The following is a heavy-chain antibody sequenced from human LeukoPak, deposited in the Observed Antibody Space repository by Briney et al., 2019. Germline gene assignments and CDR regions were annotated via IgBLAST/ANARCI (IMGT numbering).Heavy chain of an antibody. Sequence: GGSLRLSCAASGFTFSSYWMSWVRQAPGKGLEWVANINQDGGERYYVDSVKGRSTISRDNAKDSLYLQMNSLRVEDTAVYYCAREGGSSLYGFDPWGQGTLVTVSS. D-gene: IGHD6-13*01. CDR2: INQDGGER. CDR3: AREGGSSLYGFDP. J-gene: IGHJ5*02. CDR1: GFTFSSYW. V-gene: IGHV3-7*01.